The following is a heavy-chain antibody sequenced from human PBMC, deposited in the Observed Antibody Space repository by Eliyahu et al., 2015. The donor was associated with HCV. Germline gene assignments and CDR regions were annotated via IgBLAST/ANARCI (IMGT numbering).Heavy chain of an antibody. CDR2: INHSGST. CDR3: ARSKWLRLKYFDY. CDR1: GGSFSGYY. J-gene: IGHJ4*02. V-gene: IGHV4-34*01. D-gene: IGHD5-12*01. Sequence: QVQLQQWGAGLLKPSETLSLTCAVXGGSFSGYYWSWIRQPPGKGLEWIGEINHSGSTNYNPSLKSRVTISVDTSKNQFSLKLSSVTAADTAVYYCARSKWLRLKYFDYWGQGTLVTVSS.